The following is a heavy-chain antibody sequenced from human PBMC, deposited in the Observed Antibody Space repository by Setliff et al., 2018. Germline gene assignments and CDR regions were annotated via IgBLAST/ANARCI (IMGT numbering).Heavy chain of an antibody. V-gene: IGHV1-24*01. J-gene: IGHJ3*02. CDR2: FDPEDGET. D-gene: IGHD1-26*01. CDR1: GYTLTELS. CDR3: ATVYGFIVGATRAFDI. Sequence: ASVKVSCKVSGYTLTELSMHWVRQAPGKGLEWMGGFDPEDGETIYAQKFQGRVTMTEDTSTDTAYMELSSLRSEDTAVYYCATVYGFIVGATRAFDIWGQGTMVTV.